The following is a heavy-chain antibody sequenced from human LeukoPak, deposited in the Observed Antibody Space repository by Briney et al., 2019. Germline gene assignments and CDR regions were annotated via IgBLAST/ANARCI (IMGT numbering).Heavy chain of an antibody. CDR1: GGSISTYY. J-gene: IGHJ4*02. Sequence: PSETLSLTCTVSGGSISTYYWSWIRQTPGKGLEWIGYIYSSGSTKLSPSLKSRVTISVDTSKSQFSLKLSSVTAADTAVYYCARDSSGYMKFDYWGQGTLVTVSS. D-gene: IGHD3-22*01. V-gene: IGHV4-59*01. CDR3: ARDSSGYMKFDY. CDR2: IYSSGST.